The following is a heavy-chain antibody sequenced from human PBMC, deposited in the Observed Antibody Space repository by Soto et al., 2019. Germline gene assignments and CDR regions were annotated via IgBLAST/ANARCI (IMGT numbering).Heavy chain of an antibody. Sequence: GESLKISCAASGFTFSSGAMSWVRQAPGEGLEWVSSISESGSRYYADSVKGRFTISRDTSKNTLYLQMNSLRAEDTAVFYCAKYGQGLMTPVTTTDYWGTGTLVTVSS. V-gene: IGHV3-23*01. CDR3: AKYGQGLMTPVTTTDY. CDR2: ISESGSR. CDR1: GFTFSSGA. J-gene: IGHJ4*02. D-gene: IGHD4-17*01.